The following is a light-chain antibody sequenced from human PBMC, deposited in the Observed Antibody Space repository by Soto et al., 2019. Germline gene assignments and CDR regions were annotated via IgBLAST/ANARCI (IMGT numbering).Light chain of an antibody. CDR2: KAS. Sequence: DIQMTQSPSTLSATVGDRVTITCRASQSISSWLAWYQQKPGKAPKLLIYKASTLESGVPSRFSGSGSGTEFTLTISSLQPDDLATYHCQQYDSYPRTFGQGTKVEI. CDR3: QQYDSYPRT. V-gene: IGKV1-5*03. CDR1: QSISSW. J-gene: IGKJ1*01.